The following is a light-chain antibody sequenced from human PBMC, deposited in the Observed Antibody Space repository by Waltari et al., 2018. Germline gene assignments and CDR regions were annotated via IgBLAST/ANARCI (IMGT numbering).Light chain of an antibody. CDR2: DAP. J-gene: IGKJ1*01. CDR3: QETYSSPPST. V-gene: IGKV1-5*01. Sequence: DIQMTQSPSTLSASVGDRVTIPCRASQSISSWLAWYQQKPGKAPKPLIYDAPSLESGVPSRFSGSGSGTEFTLTITSLQPEDFAIYYCQETYSSPPSTFGQGTKVESK. CDR1: QSISSW.